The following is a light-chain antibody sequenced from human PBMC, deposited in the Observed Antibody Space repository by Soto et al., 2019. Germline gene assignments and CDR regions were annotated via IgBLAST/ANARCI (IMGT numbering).Light chain of an antibody. J-gene: IGLJ1*01. CDR2: DDS. CDR3: QVWDESDHQV. Sequence: SYELTQPPSVSVAPGQTASISCGGDDIGRKSVHWYQQKPGQAPVLVVYDDSDRPSGIPERFSGSNSGNTATLTISRVEAGDEADYYCQVWDESDHQVFGTGTKLTVL. CDR1: DIGRKS. V-gene: IGLV3-21*02.